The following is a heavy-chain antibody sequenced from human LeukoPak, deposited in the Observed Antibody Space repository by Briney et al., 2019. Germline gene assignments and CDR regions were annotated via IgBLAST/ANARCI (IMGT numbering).Heavy chain of an antibody. V-gene: IGHV1-2*02. D-gene: IGHD3-10*01. J-gene: IGHJ5*02. CDR1: GYTFTGCY. Sequence: ASVKVSCKASGYTFTGCYMHWVRQAPGQGLEWMGWINPNSGGTNYAQKFQGRVTMTRDTSISTAYMELSRLRSDDTAVYYCARALPMVRGVSSWFDPWVQGTLVTVSS. CDR2: INPNSGGT. CDR3: ARALPMVRGVSSWFDP.